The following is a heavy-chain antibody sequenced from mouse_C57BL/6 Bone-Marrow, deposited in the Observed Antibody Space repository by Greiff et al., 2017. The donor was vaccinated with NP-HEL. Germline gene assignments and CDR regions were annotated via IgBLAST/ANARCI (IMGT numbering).Heavy chain of an antibody. CDR2: ISDGGSYT. Sequence: EVQRVESGGGLVKPGGSLKLSCAASGFTFSSYAMSWVRQTPEKRLEWVATISDGGSYTYYPDNVKGRFTISRDNAKNNLYLQMSHLKSEDTAMYYCARDRGLLLGFAYWGQGTLVTVSA. J-gene: IGHJ3*01. CDR3: ARDRGLLLGFAY. V-gene: IGHV5-4*01. CDR1: GFTFSSYA. D-gene: IGHD1-1*01.